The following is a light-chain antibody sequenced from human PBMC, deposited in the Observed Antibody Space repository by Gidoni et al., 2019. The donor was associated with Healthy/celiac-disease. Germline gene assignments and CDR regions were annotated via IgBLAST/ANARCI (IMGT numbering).Light chain of an antibody. J-gene: IGLJ2*01. CDR2: SNN. Sequence: QSVLPQPPSASGTPGPRVTISCSGSNSNIGSNHVYWYQQLPGTAPKLLIYSNNQRPSGVPDRFSGSKSGTSASLAISGLRSEDEADYYCAAWDDSLSGVVFGGGTKLTVL. CDR3: AAWDDSLSGVV. CDR1: NSNIGSNH. V-gene: IGLV1-47*02.